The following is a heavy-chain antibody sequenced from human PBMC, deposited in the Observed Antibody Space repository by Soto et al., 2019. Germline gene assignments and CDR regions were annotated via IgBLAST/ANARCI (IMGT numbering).Heavy chain of an antibody. CDR1: GYSISSSNW. CDR3: ARREIQGPIEY. CDR2: IYYSGTT. Sequence: PSETLSLTCAVSGYSISSSNWWGWIRQPPGKGLEWIGYIYYSGTTYYNPSLKSRVTMSVDTSKNQFSLKLPSVTAVDTAVYYCARREIQGPIEYWGQGTLVTVSS. D-gene: IGHD1-26*01. V-gene: IGHV4-28*01. J-gene: IGHJ4*02.